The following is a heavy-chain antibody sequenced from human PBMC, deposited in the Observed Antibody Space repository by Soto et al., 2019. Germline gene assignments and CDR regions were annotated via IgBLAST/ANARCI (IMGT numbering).Heavy chain of an antibody. Sequence: QVQLVQSGAEVKKPGASVKVSCKASQYTFTNYAMHWVRQAPGQRLEWMGWINAGNGNTKYSQKFQGRVTITRDTSASTAYMDLSSLRSEDTAVYYCARVMAGTTWSAAFDIWGQGTMVTVSS. CDR2: INAGNGNT. D-gene: IGHD1-1*01. CDR3: ARVMAGTTWSAAFDI. CDR1: QYTFTNYA. V-gene: IGHV1-3*01. J-gene: IGHJ3*02.